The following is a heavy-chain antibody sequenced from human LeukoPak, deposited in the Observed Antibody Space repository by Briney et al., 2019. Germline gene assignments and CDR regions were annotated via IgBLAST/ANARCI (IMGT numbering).Heavy chain of an antibody. CDR3: ASDLDFDYGDYVPNDAFDI. CDR1: GGTFSSYA. Sequence: ASVKVSCKASGGTFSSYAISWVRQAPGQGLEWMGGIIPIFGTANYAQKFQGRVTITAGESTSTAYMELSSLRSEDTAVYYCASDLDFDYGDYVPNDAFDIWGQGTMVTVSS. CDR2: IIPIFGTA. D-gene: IGHD4-17*01. V-gene: IGHV1-69*13. J-gene: IGHJ3*02.